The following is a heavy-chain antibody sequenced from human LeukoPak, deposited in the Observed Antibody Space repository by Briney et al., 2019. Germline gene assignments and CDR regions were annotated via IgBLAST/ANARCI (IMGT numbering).Heavy chain of an antibody. J-gene: IGHJ4*02. CDR3: AREGQYYYDSSGYFDY. Sequence: SQTLSLTCAISGDSVSSNSAAWNWIRQSPSRGLEWLGRTYYRSKWYNDYAVSVKSRITINPDTSKNQFSQQLNSVTPEDTAVYYCAREGQYYYDSSGYFDYWGRGTLVTVSS. D-gene: IGHD3-22*01. CDR2: TYYRSKWYN. V-gene: IGHV6-1*01. CDR1: GDSVSSNSAA.